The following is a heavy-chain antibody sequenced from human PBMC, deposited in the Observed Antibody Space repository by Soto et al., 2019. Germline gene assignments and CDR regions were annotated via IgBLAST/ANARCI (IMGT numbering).Heavy chain of an antibody. D-gene: IGHD2-15*01. Sequence: SETLSLTCTVSGGSISSSSYYWGWIRQPPGKGLEWIGHIYHSGRTYYNPSLKSRVTISVDTSKNQFSLYLNSVTAADTAVYYCARWVEVSLDYFDSWGQGTPVTVSS. V-gene: IGHV4-39*07. CDR3: ARWVEVSLDYFDS. CDR1: GGSISSSSYY. CDR2: IYHSGRT. J-gene: IGHJ4*02.